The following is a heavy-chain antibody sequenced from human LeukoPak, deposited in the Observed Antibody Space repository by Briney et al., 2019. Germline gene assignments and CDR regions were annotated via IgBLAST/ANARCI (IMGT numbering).Heavy chain of an antibody. CDR2: ISAYNGNT. V-gene: IGHV1-18*01. D-gene: IGHD6-6*01. CDR3: VVRRYSSSSGIHAFDI. CDR1: GYTFTSYG. J-gene: IGHJ3*02. Sequence: ASVKASCKASGYTFTSYGISWVRQAPGQGLEWMGWISAYNGNTNYAQKLQGRVTMTTDTSTSTAYMELRSLRSDDTAVYYCVVRRYSSSSGIHAFDIWGQGTMVTVSS.